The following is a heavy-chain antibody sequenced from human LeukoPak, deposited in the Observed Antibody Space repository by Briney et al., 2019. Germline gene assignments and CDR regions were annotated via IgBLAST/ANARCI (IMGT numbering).Heavy chain of an antibody. CDR1: GFTFSSYS. CDR3: ARESDTAMVFDY. Sequence: GGSLRLSCAASGFTFSSYSMNWVRQAPGKGLEWVSSISSSSSYIYYADSVKGRFTISRDNAKNSLYLLMNSLRAEDTAVYYCARESDTAMVFDYWGQGTLVTVSS. D-gene: IGHD5-18*01. CDR2: ISSSSSYI. J-gene: IGHJ4*02. V-gene: IGHV3-21*01.